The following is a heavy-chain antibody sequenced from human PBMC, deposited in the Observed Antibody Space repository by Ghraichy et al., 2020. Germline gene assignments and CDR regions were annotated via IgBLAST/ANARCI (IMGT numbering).Heavy chain of an antibody. Sequence: SQTLSLTCAVYGGSFSGYYWSWIRQPPGKGLEWIGEINHSGSTNYNPSLKSRVTISVDTSKNQFSLKLSSVTAADTAVYYCARGPKGYCSSTSCFKRTGLDWFDPWGQGTLVTVSS. V-gene: IGHV4-34*01. CDR1: GGSFSGYY. J-gene: IGHJ5*02. CDR2: INHSGST. CDR3: ARGPKGYCSSTSCFKRTGLDWFDP. D-gene: IGHD2-2*01.